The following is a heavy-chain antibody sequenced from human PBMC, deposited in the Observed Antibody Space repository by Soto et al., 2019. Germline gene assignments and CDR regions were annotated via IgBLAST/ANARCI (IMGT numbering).Heavy chain of an antibody. D-gene: IGHD1-1*01. CDR2: ISGSGGST. J-gene: IGHJ4*02. CDR3: APGSGLEIFDY. CDR1: GFTFSSYA. V-gene: IGHV3-23*01. Sequence: EVQLLESGGGLVQPGGSLRLSCAASGFTFSSYAMSWVRQAPGKGLAWVSAISGSGGSTYYADSVKGRFTISRDNSKNTPYPQMNSLRAEDTAVYDWAPGSGLEIFDYWGQGTLVTGSA.